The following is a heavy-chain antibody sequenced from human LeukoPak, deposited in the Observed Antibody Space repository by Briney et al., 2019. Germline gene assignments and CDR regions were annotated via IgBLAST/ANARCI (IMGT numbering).Heavy chain of an antibody. V-gene: IGHV3-23*01. D-gene: IGHD1-26*01. CDR1: GFTFSSYA. Sequence: LPGGSLRLSCAASGFTFSSYAMSWVRQAPGKGLEWVSAISGSGGSTYYADSVEGRFTISRDNSKNTLYLQMNSLRAEDTAVYYCAKGLSIVGATYDYWGQGTLVTVSS. CDR2: ISGSGGST. J-gene: IGHJ4*02. CDR3: AKGLSIVGATYDY.